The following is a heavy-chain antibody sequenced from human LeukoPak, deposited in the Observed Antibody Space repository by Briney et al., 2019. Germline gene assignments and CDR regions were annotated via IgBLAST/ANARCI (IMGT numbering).Heavy chain of an antibody. CDR3: ARGGYGDYVVS. Sequence: GASVKVSCKASEYTFTGYYMHWVRQAPGQGLEWMGWINPNSGGTNYAQKFQGRVTMTRDTSISTAYMDLSRLTSDDTAVYFCARGGYGDYVVSWGQGTLVTVSS. D-gene: IGHD4-17*01. V-gene: IGHV1-2*02. CDR2: INPNSGGT. J-gene: IGHJ4*02. CDR1: EYTFTGYY.